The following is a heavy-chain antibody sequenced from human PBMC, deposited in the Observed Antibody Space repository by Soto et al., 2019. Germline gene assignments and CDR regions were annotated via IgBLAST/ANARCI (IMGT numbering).Heavy chain of an antibody. J-gene: IGHJ4*02. CDR1: GFTFSNYT. CDR2: ISYDEIDK. D-gene: IGHD3-10*01. CDR3: AGRSGSSDY. V-gene: IGHV3-30*04. Sequence: LRLSCAASGFTFSNYTMHWVRQAPGKGLEWVALISYDEIDKYFADAVKGRFTISRDNSKNTLYLQMDSLRAEGTAVYYCAGRSGSSDYWGRGTLVTVSS.